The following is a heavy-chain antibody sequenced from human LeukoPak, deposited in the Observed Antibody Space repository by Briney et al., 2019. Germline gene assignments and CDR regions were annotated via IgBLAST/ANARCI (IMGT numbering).Heavy chain of an antibody. CDR2: ISGSGVST. J-gene: IGHJ4*02. D-gene: IGHD4-23*01. Sequence: GGSLRLSCAASGFTFSSYAMSWVRQAPGKGLEWVSGISGSGVSTYYADSVKGRFTISRDNSKNTLYLQVNSLRAEDTAVYYCAKDAGYGGDSPPDYWGQGTLVTVSS. CDR3: AKDAGYGGDSPPDY. V-gene: IGHV3-23*01. CDR1: GFTFSSYA.